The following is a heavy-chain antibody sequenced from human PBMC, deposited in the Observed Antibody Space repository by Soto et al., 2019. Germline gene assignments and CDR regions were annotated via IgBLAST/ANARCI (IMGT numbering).Heavy chain of an antibody. CDR2: IIPIFGTA. V-gene: IGHV1-69*13. D-gene: IGHD2-21*02. CDR1: GGTFSSYS. CDR3: AREGGGNSTRGYYYYGMDV. Sequence: SVKVSCKASGGTFSSYSISWVRQAPGKGLEWMGGIIPIFGTANYAQKFQGRVTITADESTSTAYMELSSLRSEDTAVYYCAREGGGNSTRGYYYYGMDVWGQGTTVTVSS. J-gene: IGHJ6*02.